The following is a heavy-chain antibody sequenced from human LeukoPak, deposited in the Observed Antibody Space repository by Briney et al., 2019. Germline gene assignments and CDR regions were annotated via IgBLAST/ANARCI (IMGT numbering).Heavy chain of an antibody. D-gene: IGHD4-11*01. J-gene: IGHJ4*02. V-gene: IGHV5-51*01. CDR3: ARRDRTVTTLLDY. CDR2: NYPGDSDT. CDR1: GYSFTSYW. Sequence: GASLKISCEGSGYSFTSYWIGWVRQMPGKGLEWGGINYPGDSDTSYSPSFQGQVTISADKSISTAYLQWSSLKASDTAMYYCARRDRTVTTLLDYWGQGTLVTVSS.